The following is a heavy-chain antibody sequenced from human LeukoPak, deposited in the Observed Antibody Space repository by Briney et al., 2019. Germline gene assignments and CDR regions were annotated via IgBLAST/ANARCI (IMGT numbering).Heavy chain of an antibody. D-gene: IGHD6-6*01. CDR1: GGPISSSSYY. CDR3: ARRGQLDGLYSYFDY. J-gene: IGHJ4*02. CDR2: IYYRGST. Sequence: SETLSLTCTVSGGPISSSSYYWGWFRQPPGEGLEWIGNIYYRGSTYYHPSLKSRVTISVDTSKNQFSLRLTSVTAADTAVYYCARRGQLDGLYSYFDYRGQGTLVTVSS. V-gene: IGHV4-39*01.